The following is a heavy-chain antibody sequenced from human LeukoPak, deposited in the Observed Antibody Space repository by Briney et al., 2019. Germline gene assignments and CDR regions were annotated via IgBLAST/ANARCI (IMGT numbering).Heavy chain of an antibody. V-gene: IGHV1-18*01. J-gene: IGHJ6*03. D-gene: IGHD3-22*01. CDR2: ITPNNGNI. CDR1: GYTFTTYG. CDR3: ARGGKYYYDSSGSFYYYYMDV. Sequence: ASVKVSCEASGYTFTTYGITWVRQAPGQGLEWMGWITPNNGNINYAQKFQGRFTMTTDTSTTTAYMELRSLRSDDTAVYYCARGGKYYYDSSGSFYYYYMDVWGKGTTVTISS.